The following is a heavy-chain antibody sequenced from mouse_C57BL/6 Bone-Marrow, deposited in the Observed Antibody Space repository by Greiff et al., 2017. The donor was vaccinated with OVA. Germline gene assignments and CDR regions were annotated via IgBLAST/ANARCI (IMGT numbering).Heavy chain of an antibody. V-gene: IGHV5-4*03. CDR2: ISDGGSYT. J-gene: IGHJ3*01. Sequence: EVKLQESGGGLVKPGGSLKLSCAASGFTFSSYAMSWVRQTPEKRLEWVATISDGGSYTYYPDNVKGRFTISRDNAKNNLYLQMSHLKSEDTAMYYCARGGHNWEDWGQGTLVTVSA. CDR3: ARGGHNWED. D-gene: IGHD4-1*02. CDR1: GFTFSSYA.